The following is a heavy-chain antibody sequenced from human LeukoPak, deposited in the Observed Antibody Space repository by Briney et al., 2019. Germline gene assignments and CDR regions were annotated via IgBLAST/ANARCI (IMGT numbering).Heavy chain of an antibody. CDR1: GGSISSGGYS. CDR2: IYHSGST. V-gene: IGHV4-30-2*01. D-gene: IGHD2-8*01. CDR3: ASTPYCTSGVCRHYYFDY. Sequence: SQTLSLTCAVSGGSISSGGYSWSWIRQPPGKGLEWIGYIYHSGSTYYNPSLKSRVTISVDRSKNQFSLKLSSVTAADTAVYYCASTPYCTSGVCRHYYFDYWGQGTLVTVSS. J-gene: IGHJ4*02.